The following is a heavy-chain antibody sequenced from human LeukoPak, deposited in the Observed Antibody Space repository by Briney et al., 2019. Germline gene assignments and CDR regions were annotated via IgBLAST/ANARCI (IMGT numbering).Heavy chain of an antibody. CDR1: GGTFSSYA. Sequence: GASVKVSCKASGGTFSSYAISWVRQAPGQGLEWRGRISPIFGIANYAQKFQGRVTITADKSTSTAYMELSRLRSEDTAVYDCARDLGGMATSTLDYWGQGTLVTVSS. V-gene: IGHV1-69*04. CDR3: ARDLGGMATSTLDY. D-gene: IGHD5-24*01. CDR2: ISPIFGIA. J-gene: IGHJ4*02.